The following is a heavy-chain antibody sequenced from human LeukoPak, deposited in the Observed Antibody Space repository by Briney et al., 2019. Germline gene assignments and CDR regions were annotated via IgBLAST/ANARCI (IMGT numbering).Heavy chain of an antibody. D-gene: IGHD3-16*01. V-gene: IGHV3-30*18. J-gene: IGHJ4*02. CDR2: ISDDGERK. Sequence: GGSLRLSCVASGFTFSNYYMHWVRQAPGKGLEWVAIISDDGERKFYADSVRGRITISRDKSKNTLFLQMNSLRADDTAVYFCAKDLAGHWGIDYWGQGTLVTVSS. CDR1: GFTFSNYY. CDR3: AKDLAGHWGIDY.